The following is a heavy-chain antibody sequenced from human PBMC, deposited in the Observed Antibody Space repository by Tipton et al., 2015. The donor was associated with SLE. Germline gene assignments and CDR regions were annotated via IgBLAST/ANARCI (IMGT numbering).Heavy chain of an antibody. V-gene: IGHV4-34*01. Sequence: TLSLTCAVYGGSFSGYSWSWIRQPPGKGLEWIGEINHSGSTNYNPSLKSRVTISVDTSKNQFSLKLSSVTAADTAVYYCTRAGAMGAVADYWGQGTLVTVSS. J-gene: IGHJ4*02. CDR3: TRAGAMGAVADY. D-gene: IGHD1-26*01. CDR1: GGSFSGYS. CDR2: INHSGST.